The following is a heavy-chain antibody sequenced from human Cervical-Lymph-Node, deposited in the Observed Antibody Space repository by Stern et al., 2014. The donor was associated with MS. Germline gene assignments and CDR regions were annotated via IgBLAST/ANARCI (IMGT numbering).Heavy chain of an antibody. V-gene: IGHV3-21*01. CDR1: GFTFSSYS. J-gene: IGHJ6*02. Sequence: EMQLVESGGGLVKPGGSLRLSCAASGFTFSSYSMNWVRQAPGKGLEWVSSISSSSSYIYYADSVKGRFTISRDNAKNSLYMQMNSLRAEDTAVYYCARGGTRYGMDVWGQGTTVTVSS. CDR2: ISSSSSYI. D-gene: IGHD1-1*01. CDR3: ARGGTRYGMDV.